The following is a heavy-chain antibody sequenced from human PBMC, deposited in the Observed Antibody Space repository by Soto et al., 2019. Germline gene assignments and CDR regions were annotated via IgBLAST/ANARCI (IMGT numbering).Heavy chain of an antibody. Sequence: QVQLVQSGAAVRKPGSSVKVSCKASGGTFTKYAITWVRQAPRQGLEWMGGIVTLPGTTNYAQKFRGRVTISADESTSTAYLELSSQRSEDTAVYYCASGVGGLGGSSGWPDYAFDGWGQGTMVIVSS. D-gene: IGHD6-19*01. V-gene: IGHV1-69*01. J-gene: IGHJ3*01. CDR2: IVTLPGTT. CDR1: GGTFTKYA. CDR3: ASGVGGLGGSSGWPDYAFDG.